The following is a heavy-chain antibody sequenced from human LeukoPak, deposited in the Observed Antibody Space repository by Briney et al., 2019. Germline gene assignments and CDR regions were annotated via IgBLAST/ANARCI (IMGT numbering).Heavy chain of an antibody. D-gene: IGHD3-16*01. CDR1: GGSISSYY. J-gene: IGHJ4*02. CDR3: ARLPKYYDYVWGSYLFDY. V-gene: IGHV4-59*01. Sequence: SESLSLTCTVSGGSISSYYWSWIRQPPGKGLEWIGYIYYSGSTNYNPSLKSRVTISVDTSKNQFSLKLSSVTAADTAVYYCARLPKYYDYVWGSYLFDYWGQGTLVTVSS. CDR2: IYYSGST.